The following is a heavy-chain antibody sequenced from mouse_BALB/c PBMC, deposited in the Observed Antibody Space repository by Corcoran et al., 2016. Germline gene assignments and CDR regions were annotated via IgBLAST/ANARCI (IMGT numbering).Heavy chain of an antibody. J-gene: IGHJ1*01. V-gene: IGHV14-3*02. Sequence: EVQLQQSGAELVKPGASVKLSCTASGFNIKDTYMHWVKQRPEQGLEWIGRIDPANGNTKYDPKFQGKATITEDTSSNIAYRQRSSLTSEDTAVYYCARWDWYFDVWCSVTTVTVSP. CDR2: IDPANGNT. CDR1: GFNIKDTY. CDR3: ARWDWYFDV.